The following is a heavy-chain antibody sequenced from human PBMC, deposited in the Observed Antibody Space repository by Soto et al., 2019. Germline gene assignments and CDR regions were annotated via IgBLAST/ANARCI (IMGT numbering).Heavy chain of an antibody. CDR3: ARKAFDI. CDR2: INHSGST. Sequence: QVQLQQWGAGLLKPSETLSLTCAVYGGSFSGYYWSWIRQPPGKGLEWIGEINHSGSTNYNPSLKRRVTKSVDTSKNQYSLKLSSVNAADTAVYYCARKAFDIWGQVTMVTVSS. CDR1: GGSFSGYY. J-gene: IGHJ3*02. V-gene: IGHV4-34*01.